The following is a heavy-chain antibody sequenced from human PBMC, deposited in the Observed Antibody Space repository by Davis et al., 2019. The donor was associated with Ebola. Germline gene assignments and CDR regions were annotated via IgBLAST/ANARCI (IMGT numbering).Heavy chain of an antibody. CDR2: IYYSGST. J-gene: IGHJ6*02. CDR1: GGSISSYY. Sequence: SETLSLTCTVSGGSISSYYWSWIRQPPGKGLEWIGYIYYSGSTNYNPSLKSRVTISVDTSKNQFSLKLSSVTAADTAVYYCARVVAARFRYYYYYGMDVWGQGTTVTVSS. CDR3: ARVVAARFRYYYYYGMDV. D-gene: IGHD6-13*01. V-gene: IGHV4-59*12.